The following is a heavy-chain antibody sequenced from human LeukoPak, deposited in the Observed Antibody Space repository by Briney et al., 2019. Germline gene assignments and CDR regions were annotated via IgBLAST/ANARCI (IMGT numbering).Heavy chain of an antibody. CDR1: GGSISSSSYY. CDR3: ARHYYDFWSGYHFDY. CDR2: IYYSGST. Sequence: SETLSLTCTVSGGSISSSSYYWGWIRQPPGKGLEWIGSIYYSGSTYYNPSLKSRVTISVDTSKNQFSLKLSSVTAADTAVYYCARHYYDFWSGYHFDYWGQRTLVTVSS. J-gene: IGHJ4*02. D-gene: IGHD3-3*01. V-gene: IGHV4-39*01.